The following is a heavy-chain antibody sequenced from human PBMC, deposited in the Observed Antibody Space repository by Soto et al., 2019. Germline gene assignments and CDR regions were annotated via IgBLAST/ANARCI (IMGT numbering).Heavy chain of an antibody. J-gene: IGHJ6*02. CDR3: ARAKYYYGSGSYYAPYYYYGMDV. V-gene: IGHV4-59*12. Sequence: SETLSLTCTVSGGSISSYHWTWIRQPPGKGLEWIGYIYYTGSTNYNPSLKSRVTISVDTSKNQFSLKLSSVTAADTAVYYCARAKYYYGSGSYYAPYYYYGMDVWGQGTTVTVSS. CDR2: IYYTGST. D-gene: IGHD3-10*01. CDR1: GGSISSYH.